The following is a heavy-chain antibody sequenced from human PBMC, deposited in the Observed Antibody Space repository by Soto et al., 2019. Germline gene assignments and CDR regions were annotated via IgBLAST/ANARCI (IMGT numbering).Heavy chain of an antibody. D-gene: IGHD1-1*01. CDR1: GFTFSSYG. Sequence: GGSLRLSCAASGFTFSSYGMHWVRQAPGKGLEWVAVIWYDGSNKYYADSVKGRFTISRDNSKNTLYLQMNSLRAEDTAVYYCARAEGGVYNWNDKYYYYGMDVWGQGTTVTVSS. V-gene: IGHV3-33*01. J-gene: IGHJ6*02. CDR3: ARAEGGVYNWNDKYYYYGMDV. CDR2: IWYDGSNK.